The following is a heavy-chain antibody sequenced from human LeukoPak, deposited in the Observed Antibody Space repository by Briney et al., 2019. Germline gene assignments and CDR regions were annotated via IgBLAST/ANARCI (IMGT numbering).Heavy chain of an antibody. V-gene: IGHV3-23*01. CDR2: ISTSGGST. D-gene: IGHD3-9*01. CDR1: GFTFNIYA. Sequence: GGSLRLSCAASGFTFNIYAMSWVCQAPGKWLEWVSAISTSGGSTYYADSAKGRFTISRDNSKNTLYLQMNSLRAEDTAVYYCAKDAMDNILTGYYLDDWGQGTPVTVSS. CDR3: AKDAMDNILTGYYLDD. J-gene: IGHJ4*02.